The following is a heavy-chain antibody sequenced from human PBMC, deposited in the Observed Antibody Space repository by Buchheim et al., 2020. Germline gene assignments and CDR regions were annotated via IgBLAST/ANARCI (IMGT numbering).Heavy chain of an antibody. J-gene: IGHJ6*02. V-gene: IGHV4-30-4*01. Sequence: QVQLQESGPGLVKPSQTLSLTCTLSGGSISRSDYYWSWIRQPPGKGLEWIGYIYYSGSTYYNPSLRSRFNISVYTSKNQFSLKLNSVTAADTAVYYCARSGYSGYVADYYYYYGMDVWGQETT. CDR2: IYYSGST. D-gene: IGHD5-12*01. CDR3: ARSGYSGYVADYYYYYGMDV. CDR1: GGSISRSDYY.